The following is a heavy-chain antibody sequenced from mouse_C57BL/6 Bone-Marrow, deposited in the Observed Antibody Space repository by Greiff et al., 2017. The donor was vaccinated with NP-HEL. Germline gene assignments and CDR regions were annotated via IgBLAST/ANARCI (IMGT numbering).Heavy chain of an antibody. CDR1: GYSFTGYY. Sequence: EVQLQESGPELVKPGASVKISCKASGYSFTGYYMNWVKQSPEKSLEWIGEINPSTGGTTYNQKFKAKATLTVDKSSSTAYMQLKSLTSEDSAVYYCARSGGYAWFAYWGQGTLVTVSA. V-gene: IGHV1-42*01. D-gene: IGHD2-2*01. CDR2: INPSTGGT. J-gene: IGHJ3*01. CDR3: ARSGGYAWFAY.